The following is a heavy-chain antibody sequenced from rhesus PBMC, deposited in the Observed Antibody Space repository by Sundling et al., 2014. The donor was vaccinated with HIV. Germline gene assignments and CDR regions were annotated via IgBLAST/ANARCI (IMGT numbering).Heavy chain of an antibody. V-gene: IGHV3S42*01. J-gene: IGHJ4*01. CDR2: ISSGGGST. CDR3: AKDSIAAAGNFDF. CDR1: GFTFSSYG. Sequence: EVQLVESGGGLVQPGGSLRLSCAASGFTFSSYGMYWVRQAPGKGLEWISVISSGGGSTYYADSVKGRFTISRDNSKNTLSLQMNSLRAEDTAVYYCAKDSIAAAGNFDFWGQGVLVTVSS. D-gene: IGHD6-31*01.